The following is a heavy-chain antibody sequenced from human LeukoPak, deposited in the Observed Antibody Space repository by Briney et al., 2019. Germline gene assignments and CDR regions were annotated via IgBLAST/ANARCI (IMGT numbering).Heavy chain of an antibody. V-gene: IGHV4-59*01. J-gene: IGHJ5*02. CDR3: ARTYYYDSSGLNLFDP. Sequence: AETLSLTCTVSGGSISSYYWSWPRQPPGKGLEWIGYIYDSGSTNYNPSLKSRVTISVDTPKNQFSLKLSSVTAADTAVYYCARTYYYDSSGLNLFDPWGQGTLVTVSS. CDR1: GGSISSYY. D-gene: IGHD3-22*01. CDR2: IYDSGST.